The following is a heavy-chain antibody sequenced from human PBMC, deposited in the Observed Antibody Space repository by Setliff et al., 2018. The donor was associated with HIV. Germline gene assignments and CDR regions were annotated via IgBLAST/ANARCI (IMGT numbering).Heavy chain of an antibody. CDR3: ATVAHSTALDY. Sequence: PGGSLRLSCVASGFSFSNAWMSWVRQAPGKGLEWVGRIKSETDGGTVDYAAPVKGRSTISRDDSKDTLYLEMNSLKSEDTAVYYCATVAHSTALDYWGQGTLVTVSS. CDR1: GFSFSNAW. CDR2: IKSETDGGTV. J-gene: IGHJ4*02. V-gene: IGHV3-15*01. D-gene: IGHD2-8*02.